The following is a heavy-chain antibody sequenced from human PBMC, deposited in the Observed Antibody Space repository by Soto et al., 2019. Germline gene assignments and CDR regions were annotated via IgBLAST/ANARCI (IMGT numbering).Heavy chain of an antibody. CDR3: ARDQSPSSGWPGMDV. D-gene: IGHD6-19*01. V-gene: IGHV1-2*02. CDR1: GYTFTDYY. CDR2: INPNSGGT. J-gene: IGHJ6*02. Sequence: SVKVSCKASGYTFTDYYMHWVRQAPVQGLEWMGWINPNSGGTNYAQKFQGRVTMTRDTSISTAYMELNRLRSDDTAVYYCARDQSPSSGWPGMDVWGQGTTVTVSS.